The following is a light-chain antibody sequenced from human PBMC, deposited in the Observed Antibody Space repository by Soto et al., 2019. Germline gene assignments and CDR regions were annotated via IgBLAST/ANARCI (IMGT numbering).Light chain of an antibody. J-gene: IGKJ2*01. V-gene: IGKV3-20*01. CDR1: QSVSSSY. CDR2: GAS. CDR3: QQYGSSLPYT. Sequence: EIVLTQSPGTLSLSPGERATLSCRASQSVSSSYLAWYQQKPGQAPRLLIYGASSRATGIPDRSSGSGSGTDFTLTISRLEPEDFAVYYCQQYGSSLPYTFGQGTKVDI.